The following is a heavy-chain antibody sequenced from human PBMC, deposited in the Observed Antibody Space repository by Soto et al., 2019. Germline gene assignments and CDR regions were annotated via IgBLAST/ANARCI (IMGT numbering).Heavy chain of an antibody. CDR1: GFTFSTYA. V-gene: IGHV3-30*04. J-gene: IGHJ4*02. Sequence: QVQLVESGGGVVQPGRSLRLSCAASGFTFSTYAMHWVCQAPGKGLEWVAVISNDGRRTDYADSVKGRFTISRDNSKSTLNLQMDSLRTEDTSVYYCARTYYFGSGSGARFDSWGQGTLVTVSS. CDR3: ARTYYFGSGSGARFDS. CDR2: ISNDGRRT. D-gene: IGHD3-10*01.